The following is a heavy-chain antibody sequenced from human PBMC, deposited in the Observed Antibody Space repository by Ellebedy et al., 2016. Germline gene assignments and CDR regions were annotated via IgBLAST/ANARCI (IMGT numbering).Heavy chain of an antibody. CDR1: GYSFSDYA. J-gene: IGHJ4*02. CDR3: AKGIGGGGYSGYDQEN. V-gene: IGHV1-2*02. CDR2: INPNSGDT. D-gene: IGHD5-12*01. Sequence: ASVKVSXKASGYSFSDYAIHWVRQAPGQGLEWMGWINPNSGDTDYAQKFQGRVTMTRDTSITTAYMELSSLRSEDTAVYYCAKGIGGGGYSGYDQENWGQGTLVTVSS.